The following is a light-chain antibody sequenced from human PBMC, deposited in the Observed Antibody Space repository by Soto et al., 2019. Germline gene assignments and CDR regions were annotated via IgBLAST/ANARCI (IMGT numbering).Light chain of an antibody. V-gene: IGKV3D-15*01. J-gene: IGKJ1*01. CDR3: QKYHDWPRK. Sequence: EIVLTQSPGTLSLSPGEGATLSCRASQSVSSYLAWYQQKPGQAPRILIYAASSRATGIPDRFSGSGSGTDFTLTISSLQSEDFAIYHCQKYHDWPRKFGQGTKVDIK. CDR1: QSVSSY. CDR2: AAS.